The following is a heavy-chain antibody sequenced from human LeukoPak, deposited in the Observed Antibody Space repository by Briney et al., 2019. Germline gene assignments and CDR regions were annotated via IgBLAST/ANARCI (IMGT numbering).Heavy chain of an antibody. CDR1: GFTFSSYA. CDR3: AKGGGGRRLFGNWVDP. J-gene: IGHJ5*02. CDR2: ISGSGGST. Sequence: PGGSLRLSCAASGFTFSSYAMSWVRQAPGKGLEWVSAISGSGGSTYYADSVKGRFTISRDNSKNTLYLQMNSLRAEDTAVYYWAKGGGGRRLFGNWVDPLGPGTLVTVSS. V-gene: IGHV3-23*01. D-gene: IGHD3-10*02.